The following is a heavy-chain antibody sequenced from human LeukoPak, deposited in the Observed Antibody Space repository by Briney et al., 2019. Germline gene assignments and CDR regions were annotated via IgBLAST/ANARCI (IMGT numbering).Heavy chain of an antibody. V-gene: IGHV4-61*09. CDR3: ARIYSSSWFLNWFDP. CDR2: IHTSGNT. Sequence: SETLSLTCTVSGGSISSGSYCWSWIRQPAGKGLEWIGHIHTSGNTNYNPSLKSRVTISVDTSKNQFSLKLNSVTAADTAVYYCARIYSSSWFLNWFDPWGQGTLVTVSS. CDR1: GGSISSGSYC. D-gene: IGHD6-13*01. J-gene: IGHJ5*02.